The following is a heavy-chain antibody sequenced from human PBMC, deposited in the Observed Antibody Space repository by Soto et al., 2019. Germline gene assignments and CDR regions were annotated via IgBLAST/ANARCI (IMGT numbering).Heavy chain of an antibody. D-gene: IGHD2-2*01. CDR2: INAGNGNT. CDR3: ARELGYCTSTSCSDYYYYYMDV. Sequence: QVQLVQSGAEVRESGASVKVSCKASGYTFTSYAMHWVRQAPGQRLEWMGWINAGNGNTKYSQKFQDRVTFTRDTSASTAYMELSSLRSEDTAVYYCARELGYCTSTSCSDYYYYYMDVWGKGTTVAVSS. J-gene: IGHJ6*03. V-gene: IGHV1-3*01. CDR1: GYTFTSYA.